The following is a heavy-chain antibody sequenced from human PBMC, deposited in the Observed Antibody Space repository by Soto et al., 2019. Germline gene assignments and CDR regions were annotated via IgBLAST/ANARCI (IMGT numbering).Heavy chain of an antibody. J-gene: IGHJ6*02. CDR2: FYYSGST. CDR3: ARGHDSRDYYSYYYGMDV. Sequence: SETLSLTCIVSGVSITSYYWSWIRQPPGKGLEWIGYFYYSGSTNYNPSLKSRVTISVDTSKNQFSLKLSSVTAADTAVYYCARGHDSRDYYSYYYGMDVWGQGTTVTVSS. D-gene: IGHD3-22*01. CDR1: GVSITSYY. V-gene: IGHV4-59*01.